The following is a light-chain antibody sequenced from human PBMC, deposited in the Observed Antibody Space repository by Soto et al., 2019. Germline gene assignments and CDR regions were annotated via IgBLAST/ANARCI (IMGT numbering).Light chain of an antibody. CDR2: GAS. CDR1: QSLGTN. J-gene: IGKJ1*01. CDR3: QQYNMWPRT. Sequence: EIVIRQSPATLSVSPGERATLSCRASQSLGTNLAWFQQKPGQAPRLLIHGASTRATGTPARFSGSGSGTEFTLTISSLQSEDFAVYYCQQYNMWPRTFGQGTKV. V-gene: IGKV3-15*01.